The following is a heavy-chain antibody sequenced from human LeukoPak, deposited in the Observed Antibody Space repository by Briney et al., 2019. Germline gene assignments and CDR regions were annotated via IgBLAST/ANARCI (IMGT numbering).Heavy chain of an antibody. CDR2: IRYDGTNQ. CDR3: AKDQRGTYSRYLDF. D-gene: IGHD1-26*01. Sequence: PGGSLRLSCEASGFTFSSYGIHWVRQAPGKGLEWVAFIRYDGTNQYYSDSVKGRFIISRNNDKNTVYLQLHGLRPEDTALYYCAKDQRGTYSRYLDFWGQGTLVTVSS. CDR1: GFTFSSYG. V-gene: IGHV3-30*02. J-gene: IGHJ4*02.